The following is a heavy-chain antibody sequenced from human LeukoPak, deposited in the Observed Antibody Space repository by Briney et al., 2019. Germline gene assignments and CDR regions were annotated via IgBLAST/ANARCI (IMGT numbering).Heavy chain of an antibody. CDR3: AKETDLGDYYDSSGFDY. CDR1: GFTFGDYA. Sequence: GGSLRLSCAASGFTFGDYAMHWVRQAPGKGLEWVSLISGDGGSTYYADSVKGRFTISRDNSKNSLYLQMNSLRTEDTALYYCAKETDLGDYYDSSGFDYWGQGTLVTVSS. V-gene: IGHV3-43*02. J-gene: IGHJ4*02. CDR2: ISGDGGST. D-gene: IGHD3-22*01.